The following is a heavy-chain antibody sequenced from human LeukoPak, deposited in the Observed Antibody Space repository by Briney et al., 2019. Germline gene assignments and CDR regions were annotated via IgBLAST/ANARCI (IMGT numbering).Heavy chain of an antibody. CDR1: GFTFSDYY. J-gene: IGHJ4*02. CDR3: ARGIPYYDFCSGYYLDYFDY. V-gene: IGHV3-11*01. D-gene: IGHD3-3*01. CDR2: ISHSGSTI. Sequence: GGSLRLSCAASGFTFSDYYMSWVRQAPGKGLEWVSYISHSGSTIYYADSVKGRFTISRDNAKNSLYLQMNSLRAEDTAVYYCARGIPYYDFCSGYYLDYFDYWGQGTVVTVSS.